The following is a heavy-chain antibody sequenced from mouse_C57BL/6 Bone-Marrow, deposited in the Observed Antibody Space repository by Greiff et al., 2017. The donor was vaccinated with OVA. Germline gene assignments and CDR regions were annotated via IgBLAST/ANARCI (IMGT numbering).Heavy chain of an antibody. CDR3: ARSSDYDVPYAMDY. Sequence: QVQLKQSGAELVKPGASVKLSCKASGYTFTSYWMHWVKQRPGRGLEWIGRIDPNSGGTKYNEKFKSKATLTVDKPSSTAYMQLSSLTSEDSAVYYCARSSDYDVPYAMDYWGQGTSVTVSS. CDR2: IDPNSGGT. V-gene: IGHV1-72*01. J-gene: IGHJ4*01. D-gene: IGHD2-4*01. CDR1: GYTFTSYW.